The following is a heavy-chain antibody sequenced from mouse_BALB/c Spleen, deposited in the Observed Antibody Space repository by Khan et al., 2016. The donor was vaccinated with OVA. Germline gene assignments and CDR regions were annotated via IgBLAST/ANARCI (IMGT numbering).Heavy chain of an antibody. V-gene: IGHV2-6-5*01. CDR2: IWAGGRK. J-gene: IGHJ4*01. Sequence: QVQLKESGPGLVAPSQSLSITCTVSGFSLTDYAVSWIRQPPGKGLVWRGVIWAGGRKYYNSALKSRLSISKDNSRSKDFLNMDSLQTNDTDMYDRAKDPPYYAMDYWGQGTSVTVSS. CDR3: AKDPPYYAMDY. CDR1: GFSLTDYA.